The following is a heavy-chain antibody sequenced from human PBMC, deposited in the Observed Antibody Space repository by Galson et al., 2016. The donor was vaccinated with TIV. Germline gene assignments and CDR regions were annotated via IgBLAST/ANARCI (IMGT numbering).Heavy chain of an antibody. CDR3: ARCRGDYYYGIDV. V-gene: IGHV4-30-4*08. CDR1: GGSISNGDYY. J-gene: IGHJ6*02. D-gene: IGHD3-10*01. Sequence: TLSLTCSVFGGSISNGDYYWTWIRQPPGKGLEWIGHVYYSGATNYNPSLKRRVTLSVDRSTNQFSLRLNSVTAADTAVYSCARCRGDYYYGIDVWGQGTTVTVSS. CDR2: VYYSGAT.